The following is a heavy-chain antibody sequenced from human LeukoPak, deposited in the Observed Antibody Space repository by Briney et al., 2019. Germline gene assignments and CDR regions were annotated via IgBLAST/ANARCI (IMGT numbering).Heavy chain of an antibody. V-gene: IGHV4-4*07. CDR3: ARGTFKDGLDV. Sequence: PSKTLSLTCTVSGGSISIFYWSWIRQPAGKGLDWIGRIHSSGSINHNPSLKSRVTLSVDTSKNQFSLKLTSVAAADTAVYYCARGTFKDGLDVWGQGTTVTVSS. D-gene: IGHD2/OR15-2a*01. CDR1: GGSISIFY. J-gene: IGHJ6*02. CDR2: IHSSGSI.